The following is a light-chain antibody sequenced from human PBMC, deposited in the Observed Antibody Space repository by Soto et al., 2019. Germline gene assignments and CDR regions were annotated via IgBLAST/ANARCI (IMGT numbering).Light chain of an antibody. CDR3: QSSDSSLSGSVV. CDR2: DDN. V-gene: IGLV1-40*01. CDR1: SYNIGAGYD. J-gene: IGLJ2*01. Sequence: QSVLTQPPSLSGAPGQRVTISCAGSSYNIGAGYDVNWYQQLPGRAPKLLIYDDNNRPSGVPDRFSGSKSATSASLAITGLQAEDEANYYCQSSDSSLSGSVVFGGGTKLTVL.